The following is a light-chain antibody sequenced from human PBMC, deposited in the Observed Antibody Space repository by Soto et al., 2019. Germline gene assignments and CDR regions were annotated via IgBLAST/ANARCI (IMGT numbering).Light chain of an antibody. CDR2: GAS. CDR3: QQYGSSPRT. Sequence: EIVLTQSPGTLSLSLGERATLSCRASQSVRSDYLAWYQQKPGQAPRLHIYGASTRATGIPARFTGSGSGTDFTLTISRLEPEDFAVYYCQQYGSSPRTFGQGTKVDIK. V-gene: IGKV3-20*01. CDR1: QSVRSDY. J-gene: IGKJ1*01.